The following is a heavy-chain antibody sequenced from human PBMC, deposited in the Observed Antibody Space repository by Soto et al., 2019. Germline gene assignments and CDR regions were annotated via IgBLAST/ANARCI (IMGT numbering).Heavy chain of an antibody. J-gene: IGHJ4*02. Sequence: PSETLSLTCTVSGGSIRSYYWSWFRQPPGKGLEWIGYIYYSGSTNYNRSLKTRVTMSVDTSKNQFSLKLSSVTAADTAVYYCARTPGYWGQGPLVTVSS. CDR1: GGSIRSYY. V-gene: IGHV4-59*12. CDR3: ARTPGY. CDR2: IYYSGST.